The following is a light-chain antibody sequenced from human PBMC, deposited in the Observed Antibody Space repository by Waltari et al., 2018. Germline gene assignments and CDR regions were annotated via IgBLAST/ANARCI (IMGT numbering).Light chain of an antibody. CDR3: CSFAGAYTWI. Sequence: SALTQPRSVSGSPGQSVTISCTGTTSDVGRYNYVPWYHPLPGKAPELLMFDVTQRPSGVPDRFSGSKSANTASLTISGLQPDDEADYYCCSFAGAYTWIFGGGTKVTVL. CDR2: DVT. J-gene: IGLJ2*01. V-gene: IGLV2-11*01. CDR1: TSDVGRYNY.